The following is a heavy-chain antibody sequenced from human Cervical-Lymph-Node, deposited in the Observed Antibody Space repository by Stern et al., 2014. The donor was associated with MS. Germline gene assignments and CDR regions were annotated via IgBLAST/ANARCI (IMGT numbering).Heavy chain of an antibody. CDR3: AKEIVLKPTHYYYGMDV. D-gene: IGHD2-8*01. CDR1: GFTFSSFG. Sequence: QVQLVQSGGGVVQPGKSLRLSCAASGFTFSSFGMHWVRQAPGKGLEWVAGISYDGSNKYYADSVKGRFTISRDYSKNTLFLQMNSLRAEDTAVYYCAKEIVLKPTHYYYGMDVWGQGTTVTVSS. V-gene: IGHV3-30*18. CDR2: ISYDGSNK. J-gene: IGHJ6*02.